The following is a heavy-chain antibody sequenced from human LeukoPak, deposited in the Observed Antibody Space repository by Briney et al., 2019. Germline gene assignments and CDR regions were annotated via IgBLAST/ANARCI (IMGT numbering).Heavy chain of an antibody. CDR3: SQGAYCGGDCSTSDAFDM. V-gene: IGHV1-18*01. CDR2: ISAYNGNT. CDR1: GYTFTRYC. J-gene: IGHJ3*02. Sequence: ASLKVSCKAFGYTFTRYCLSWGRQAPGQGLEWMGWISAYNGNTNYAQNIQGRVTMTTDTSTSTAYMELRGLRTHKTPVYNFSQGAYCGGDCSTSDAFDMWGQGTMVSVSS. D-gene: IGHD2-21*02.